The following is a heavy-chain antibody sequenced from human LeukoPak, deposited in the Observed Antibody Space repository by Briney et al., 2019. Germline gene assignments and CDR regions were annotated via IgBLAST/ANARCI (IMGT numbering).Heavy chain of an antibody. D-gene: IGHD5-12*01. Sequence: SSETLSLTCAVYGGSFSGYYWSWIRQPPGKGLEWIGEINHSGSTNYNPSLKSRVTISVDTSKNQFSLKLSSVTAADTAVYYCARGGPWRRLDVWGQGTTVIVSS. CDR3: ARGGPWRRLDV. CDR1: GGSFSGYY. J-gene: IGHJ6*02. CDR2: INHSGST. V-gene: IGHV4-34*01.